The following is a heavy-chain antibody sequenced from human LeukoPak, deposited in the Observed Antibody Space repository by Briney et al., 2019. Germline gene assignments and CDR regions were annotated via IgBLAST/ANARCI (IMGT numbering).Heavy chain of an antibody. J-gene: IGHJ3*02. V-gene: IGHV3-23*01. CDR2: ISDIGAST. D-gene: IGHD1-1*01. Sequence: PGGSLRLSCAPSGFTFSNYAMSWVRQAPGKGLEWVSDISDIGASTNYVGSVKGRLIIARDNSKNMLYMQMNSLRAEDTAVYYCARKGNGALDIGGQGTMVTV. CDR3: ARKGNGALDI. CDR1: GFTFSNYA.